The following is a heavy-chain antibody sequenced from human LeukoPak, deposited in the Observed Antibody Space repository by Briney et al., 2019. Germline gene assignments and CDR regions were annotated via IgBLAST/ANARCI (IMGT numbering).Heavy chain of an antibody. J-gene: IGHJ4*02. D-gene: IGHD2-15*01. CDR2: INHSGST. Sequence: SETLSLTCAVYGGSFSGYYWSWIRQPPGKGLEWIGEINHSGSTNYNPSLKSRVTISVDTSKNQFSLKLSSVTAADTAVYYCARLNCSGGSCYPDYWGQGTRVTVSS. CDR3: ARLNCSGGSCYPDY. V-gene: IGHV4-34*01. CDR1: GGSFSGYY.